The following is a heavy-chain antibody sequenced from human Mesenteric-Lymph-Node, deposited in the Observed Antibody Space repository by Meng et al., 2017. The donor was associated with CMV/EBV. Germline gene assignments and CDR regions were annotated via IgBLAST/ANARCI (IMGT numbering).Heavy chain of an antibody. Sequence: VTLHRGGTGMLKPSGTLSVTCADYGGSFIGYYWNWIRQSPEKGLEWIGEINHSGSTTYNPSFTSRIIISVDTSTNQISLNMSSVTAADTAVYYCARGSSYDILTGYFDYWGQGALVTVSS. V-gene: IGHV4-34*01. CDR1: GGSFIGYY. D-gene: IGHD3-9*01. CDR2: INHSGST. CDR3: ARGSSYDILTGYFDY. J-gene: IGHJ4*02.